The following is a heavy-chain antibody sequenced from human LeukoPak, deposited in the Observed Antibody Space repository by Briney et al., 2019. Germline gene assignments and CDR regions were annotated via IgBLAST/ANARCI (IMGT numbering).Heavy chain of an antibody. CDR2: IYYSGST. CDR3: ARLTIVDYYYYYGMDV. Sequence: TSETLSLTCTVSGGSISIYYWSWIRQPPGKGLEWIGYIYYSGSTNYNPSLKSRVTIPVDTSKNQFSLKLSSVTAADTAVYYCARLTIVDYYYYYGMDVWGQGTTVTVSS. J-gene: IGHJ6*02. D-gene: IGHD1-26*01. V-gene: IGHV4-59*08. CDR1: GGSISIYY.